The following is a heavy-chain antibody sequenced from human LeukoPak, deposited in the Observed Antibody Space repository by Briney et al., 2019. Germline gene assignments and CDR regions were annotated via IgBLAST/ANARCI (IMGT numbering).Heavy chain of an antibody. CDR2: IYYSGTT. Sequence: PSETLSLTCTVSGGSISSGHYYWSWIRQHPGKGLEWIGYIYYSGTTYYNPSLKSRVTISVDTSKNQFSLKLNSVTAADTAVYYCASRPYSGYDYFDYWGQGTLVTVSS. V-gene: IGHV4-31*03. D-gene: IGHD5-12*01. CDR1: GGSISSGHYY. J-gene: IGHJ4*02. CDR3: ASRPYSGYDYFDY.